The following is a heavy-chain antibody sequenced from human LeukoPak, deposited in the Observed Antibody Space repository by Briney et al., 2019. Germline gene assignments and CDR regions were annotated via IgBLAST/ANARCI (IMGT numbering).Heavy chain of an antibody. J-gene: IGHJ6*02. CDR2: ISSSGSTI. D-gene: IGHD5-18*01. V-gene: IGHV3-11*01. CDR3: ARDRWEDTAMVYYYYYYGMDV. Sequence: GGFLRLSCAASGFTFSDYYMSWIRQAPGKGLEWVSYISSSGSTIYYADSVKGRFTISRDNAKNSLYLQMNSLRAEDTAVYYCARDRWEDTAMVYYYYYYGMDVWGQGTTVTVSS. CDR1: GFTFSDYY.